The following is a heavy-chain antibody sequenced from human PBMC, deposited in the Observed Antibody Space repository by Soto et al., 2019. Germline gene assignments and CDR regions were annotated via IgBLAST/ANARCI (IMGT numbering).Heavy chain of an antibody. CDR1: GYTFTSYG. CDR3: ARADIVATADYYYYYGMDV. D-gene: IGHD5-12*01. V-gene: IGHV1-18*01. Sequence: EASVKVSCKASGYTFTSYGISWVRQAPGQGLEWMGWISAYNGNTNYAQKLQGRVTMTTDTSTSTAYMELRSLRSDDTAVYYCARADIVATADYYYYYGMDVWGQGTTVTVSS. CDR2: ISAYNGNT. J-gene: IGHJ6*02.